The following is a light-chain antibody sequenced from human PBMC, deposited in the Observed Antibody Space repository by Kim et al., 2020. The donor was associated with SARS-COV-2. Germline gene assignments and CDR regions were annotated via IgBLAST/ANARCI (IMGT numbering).Light chain of an antibody. J-gene: IGLJ2*01. Sequence: GKSVAISCSGTSSDMGTYNYVSWNQQHPGKAPKLLIYEVSKRPSGVPDRFSGSKSGNTASLTVSGLQADDEANYYCSSYAGTNNLLFGGGTQLTVL. V-gene: IGLV2-8*01. CDR1: SSDMGTYNY. CDR2: EVS. CDR3: SSYAGTNNLL.